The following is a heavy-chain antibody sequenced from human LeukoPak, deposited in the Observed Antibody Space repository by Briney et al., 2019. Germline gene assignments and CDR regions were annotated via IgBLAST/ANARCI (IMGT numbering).Heavy chain of an antibody. V-gene: IGHV4-39*01. CDR2: IYYSGST. Sequence: PSETLSLTCTVSGGSISSSSYYWGWIRQPPGKGLEWIGSIYYSGSTYYNPSLKSRVTISVDTSKNQFSLKLSSVTAADTAVYYCARHGHGLLWFSGQPYYFDYWGQGTLVTVSS. J-gene: IGHJ4*02. CDR3: ARHGHGLLWFSGQPYYFDY. CDR1: GGSISSSSYY. D-gene: IGHD3-10*01.